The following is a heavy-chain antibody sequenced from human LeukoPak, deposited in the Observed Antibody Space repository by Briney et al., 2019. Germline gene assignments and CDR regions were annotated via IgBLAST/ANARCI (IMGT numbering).Heavy chain of an antibody. J-gene: IGHJ6*03. Sequence: SETLSLTCTVSGGSISSSSYYWGWIRQPPGKGLEWIGSIYYSGSTYYNPSLKSRVTISVDTSKNQFSLKLSSVTAADTAVYYCARALYSGSRFYYYYYMDVWGKGTTVTVSS. CDR3: ARALYSGSRFYYYYYMDV. CDR2: IYYSGST. V-gene: IGHV4-39*07. D-gene: IGHD1-26*01. CDR1: GGSISSSSYY.